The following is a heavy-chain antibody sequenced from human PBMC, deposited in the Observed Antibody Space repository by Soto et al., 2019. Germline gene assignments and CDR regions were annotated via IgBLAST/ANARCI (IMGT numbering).Heavy chain of an antibody. D-gene: IGHD6-13*01. CDR1: GFTFSSYA. J-gene: IGHJ4*02. V-gene: IGHV3-23*01. Sequence: EVQLLESGGGLVQPGGSLRLSCAASGFTFSSYAMSWVRQAPGKGLEWVSAISGSGGSTYYADSVKGRFTISRDNSKNTLYLKMNSLRAEDTAVYYCAKDTILSGSSWYYFDYWGQGTLVTVSS. CDR2: ISGSGGST. CDR3: AKDTILSGSSWYYFDY.